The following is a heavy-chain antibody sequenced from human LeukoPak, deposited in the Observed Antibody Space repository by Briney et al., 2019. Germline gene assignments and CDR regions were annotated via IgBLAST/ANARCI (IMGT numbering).Heavy chain of an antibody. Sequence: GGSLRLSCATSGLSFSNFAMNWVRQAPGKGLEWISYINYDNRTIYYADSVKGRFVISRDGAKNTVFLQLNSLRVEDTAVYYCATAPYYDTSGFKSYWYFDIWGRGTLVTVSS. J-gene: IGHJ2*01. CDR2: INYDNRTI. V-gene: IGHV3-48*01. CDR1: GLSFSNFA. CDR3: ATAPYYDTSGFKSYWYFDI. D-gene: IGHD3-22*01.